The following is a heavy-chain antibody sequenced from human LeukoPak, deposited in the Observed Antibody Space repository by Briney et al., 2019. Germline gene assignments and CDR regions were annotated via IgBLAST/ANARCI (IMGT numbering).Heavy chain of an antibody. CDR1: GGSFSGYY. J-gene: IGHJ4*02. CDR2: IYYSGST. V-gene: IGHV4-34*01. CDR3: ARLLKYSGSYYCDY. Sequence: SETLSLTCAVYGGSFSGYYWSWIRQPPGKGLEWIGSIYYSGSTYYNPSLKSRVTISVDTSKNQFSLKLTSVTAADTAVYYCARLLKYSGSYYCDYWGQGTLVTVSS. D-gene: IGHD1-26*01.